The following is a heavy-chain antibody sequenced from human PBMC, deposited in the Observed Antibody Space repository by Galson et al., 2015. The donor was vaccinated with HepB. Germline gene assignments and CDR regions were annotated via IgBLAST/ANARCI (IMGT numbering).Heavy chain of an antibody. CDR2: ISYDGSNK. CDR1: GFTFSSYG. D-gene: IGHD3-3*01. J-gene: IGHJ3*02. V-gene: IGHV3-30*18. CDR3: AKDFINFWSGYLGDI. Sequence: SLRLSCAASGFTFSSYGMHRVRQAPGKGLEWVAVISYDGSNKYYADSVKGRFTISRDNSKNTLYLQMNSLRAEDTAVYYCAKDFINFWSGYLGDIWGQGTMVTVSS.